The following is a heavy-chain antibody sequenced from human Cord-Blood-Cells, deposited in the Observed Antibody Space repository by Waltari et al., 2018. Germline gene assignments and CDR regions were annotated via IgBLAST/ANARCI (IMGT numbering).Heavy chain of an antibody. J-gene: IGHJ4*02. Sequence: QVQLVQSGSELKKPGASVKVSCKASGYTFTSSAMNWVRQAPGQGLGWMGWINTNTGNPTYAKGFTGRFVFSLDTSVSTAYLQISSLKAEDTAVYYCAQGCSSTSCPMPHFDYWGQGTLVTVSS. CDR1: GYTFTSSA. CDR3: AQGCSSTSCPMPHFDY. V-gene: IGHV7-4-1*02. D-gene: IGHD2-2*01. CDR2: INTNTGNP.